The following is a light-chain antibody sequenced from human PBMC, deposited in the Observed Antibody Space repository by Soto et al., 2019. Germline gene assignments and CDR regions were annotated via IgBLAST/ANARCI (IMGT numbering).Light chain of an antibody. V-gene: IGKV3-15*01. Sequence: EMVMTQSPATLSVSPGERVTLSCRASESVHRNLAWYQQKPGQGPSLLIYYASTRATGVPDRFTGSGSGTECTLHISSLQSEDSGLYNCKHYSNWPPTFGPGTKVEIK. CDR1: ESVHRN. CDR2: YAS. J-gene: IGKJ3*01. CDR3: KHYSNWPPT.